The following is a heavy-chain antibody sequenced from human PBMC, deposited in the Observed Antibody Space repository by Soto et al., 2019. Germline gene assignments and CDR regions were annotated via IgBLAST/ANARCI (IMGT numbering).Heavy chain of an antibody. CDR1: GFTFSTYG. Sequence: PGGSLRLSCAASGFTFSTYGMHWVRQAPGKGLEWVAVISYDGSHKFYADSVKGRFTISRDNSKNTLYLQMNSLRVEDTAVYHCAKAFSDYHDSGSPGSWGQGTLVTVSS. D-gene: IGHD3-22*01. CDR2: ISYDGSHK. CDR3: AKAFSDYHDSGSPGS. V-gene: IGHV3-30*18. J-gene: IGHJ5*02.